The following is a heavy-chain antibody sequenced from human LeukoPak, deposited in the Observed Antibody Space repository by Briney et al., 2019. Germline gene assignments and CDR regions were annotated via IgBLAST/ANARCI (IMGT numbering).Heavy chain of an antibody. Sequence: GSLRLSRAASGFTFSDYYWGWIRQPPGKGLEWIGSIYYSGNAYYNLSLKSRVTISVDMSNNQFSLKLRSVTAADTAVYYCARYSSSWRNFDYWGLGTLVTVSS. CDR2: IYYSGNA. V-gene: IGHV4-38-2*01. D-gene: IGHD6-13*01. J-gene: IGHJ4*02. CDR3: ARYSSSWRNFDY. CDR1: GFTFSDYY.